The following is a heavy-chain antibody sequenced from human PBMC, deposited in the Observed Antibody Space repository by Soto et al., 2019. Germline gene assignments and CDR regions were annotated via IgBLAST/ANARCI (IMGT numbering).Heavy chain of an antibody. D-gene: IGHD1-1*01. CDR2: MNGGTGQN. J-gene: IGHJ6*02. V-gene: IGHV1-3*01. CDR3: ARGKGMEENYYYYSLDI. Sequence: GASEKVSCKASGYTFTTHAMHWVRQAPGQSLEWMGWMNGGTGQNKHSQRFQGRVTITMDTSASTAYMELSSLRSEDTAVYYCARGKGMEENYYYYSLDIWGQGTTVTVSS. CDR1: GYTFTTHA.